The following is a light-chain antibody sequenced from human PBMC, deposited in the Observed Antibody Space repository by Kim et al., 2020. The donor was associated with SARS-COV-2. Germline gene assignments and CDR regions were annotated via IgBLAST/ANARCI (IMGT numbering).Light chain of an antibody. CDR3: QHYSSSPPWT. Sequence: PGERAAPSCRARQGSSSSYIAWDQQGPGQSARLLIYGAYRRATGIPDRFSGSGGGADFTLTISRVEPEEFAVYYCQHYSSSPPWTFGQGTKVDIK. CDR2: GAY. V-gene: IGKV3-20*01. CDR1: QGSSSSY. J-gene: IGKJ1*01.